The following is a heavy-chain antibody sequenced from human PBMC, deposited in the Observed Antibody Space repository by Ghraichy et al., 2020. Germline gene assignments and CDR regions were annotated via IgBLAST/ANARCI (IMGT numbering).Heavy chain of an antibody. V-gene: IGHV3-7*04. Sequence: GESLNISCAASGFTFSRYWMTWVRQAPGKGLEWVANIRQDGGEKKYLDSVKGRFSISRDNAKNSHYLQMNSLRAEDTAVYYCARIGYSSASLDYWGQGTVVTVS. CDR1: GFTFSRYW. CDR2: IRQDGGEK. J-gene: IGHJ4*02. CDR3: ARIGYSSASLDY. D-gene: IGHD3-10*01.